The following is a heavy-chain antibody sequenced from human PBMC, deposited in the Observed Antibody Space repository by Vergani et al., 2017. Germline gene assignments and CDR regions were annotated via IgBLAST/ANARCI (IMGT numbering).Heavy chain of an antibody. CDR1: GFTVSSNY. V-gene: IGHV3-53*04. Sequence: EVQLVESGGGLVQPGGSLRLSCAASGFTVSSNYMSWVRQAPGKGLEWVSVIYSGGSTYYADSVKGRFTISRHNSKNTLYLQMNSLRAEDTAVYYCARDRPYDILTGFPYYYGMDVWGQGTTVTVSS. D-gene: IGHD3-9*01. J-gene: IGHJ6*02. CDR3: ARDRPYDILTGFPYYYGMDV. CDR2: IYSGGST.